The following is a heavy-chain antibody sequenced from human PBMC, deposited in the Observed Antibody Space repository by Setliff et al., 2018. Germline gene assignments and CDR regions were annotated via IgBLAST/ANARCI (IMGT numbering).Heavy chain of an antibody. CDR3: ARLSGFLYMDV. CDR2: IYTSWST. CDR1: GGSVNSGYDN. J-gene: IGHJ6*03. V-gene: IGHV4-61*09. Sequence: PSETLSLTCTVSGGSVNSGYDNWNWLRQPAGKGLEWLGQIYTSWSTNYNPSLKGRATLSIDASKNQFSLKLNSVTASDTAMYYCARLSGFLYMDVWGKGTTVTVSS. D-gene: IGHD3-3*01.